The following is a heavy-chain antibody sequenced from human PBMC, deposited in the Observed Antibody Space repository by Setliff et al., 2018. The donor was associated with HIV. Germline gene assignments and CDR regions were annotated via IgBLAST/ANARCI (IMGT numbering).Heavy chain of an antibody. V-gene: IGHV4-59*01. CDR2: IYYNGNT. J-gene: IGHJ4*02. CDR3: AREIYGGNSRPFDY. D-gene: IGHD4-17*01. CDR1: GGSISSYY. Sequence: SETLSLTCTVSGGSISSYYWSWIRQPPGKGLEWIGYIYYNGNTNYDPSLKSRVTISVDTSKNQLSLKLSSVTAADTAVYYCAREIYGGNSRPFDYWGQGTLVTVSS.